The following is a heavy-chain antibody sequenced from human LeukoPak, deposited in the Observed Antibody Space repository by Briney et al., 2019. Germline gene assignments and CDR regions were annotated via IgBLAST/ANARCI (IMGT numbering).Heavy chain of an antibody. CDR3: ARGKKWIRYFDKYYFDY. D-gene: IGHD3-9*01. J-gene: IGHJ4*02. CDR2: IIPIFGTA. Sequence: SVTVSCKASGGTFSSYAISWVRQAPGQGLEWMGGIIPIFGTANYAQKFQGRVTITADESTSTAYMELSSLRSEDTAVYYCARGKKWIRYFDKYYFDYWGQGTLVTVSS. CDR1: GGTFSSYA. V-gene: IGHV1-69*01.